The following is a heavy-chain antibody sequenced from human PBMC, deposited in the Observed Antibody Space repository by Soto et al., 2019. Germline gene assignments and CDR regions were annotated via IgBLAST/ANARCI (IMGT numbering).Heavy chain of an antibody. D-gene: IGHD4-17*01. J-gene: IGHJ5*02. V-gene: IGHV4-31*03. CDR1: GGSISSGGYY. Sequence: QVQLQESAPGLVKPPQTLSLTSTVSGGSISSGGYYWSWLRQHPGKGLQWIGYIYYSGRTYYNPSLKSRVTISVDTCKNQVSLKLSSVTAADAAVFYFASGYGDYLFDPWGQGTLVTVSS. CDR2: IYYSGRT. CDR3: ASGYGDYLFDP.